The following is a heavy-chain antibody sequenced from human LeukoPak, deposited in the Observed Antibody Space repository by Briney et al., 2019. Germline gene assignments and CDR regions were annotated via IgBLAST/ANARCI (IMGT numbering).Heavy chain of an antibody. V-gene: IGHV4-34*01. Sequence: PSETLSLTCAVYGGSLNGHYWSWIRQPPGKGLEWIGEGSESGGTKFNPSLKSRVTISADTSKNQFSLKLNSVTAADTAMYYCARQGFLEPGFDYWGQGTLVTVSS. CDR2: GSESGGT. CDR3: ARQGFLEPGFDY. CDR1: GGSLNGHY. D-gene: IGHD3-3*01. J-gene: IGHJ4*02.